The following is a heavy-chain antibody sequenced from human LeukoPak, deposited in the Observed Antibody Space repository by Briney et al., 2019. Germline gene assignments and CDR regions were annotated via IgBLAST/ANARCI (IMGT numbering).Heavy chain of an antibody. CDR3: AKDRTRVVATPPGGY. D-gene: IGHD2-21*02. CDR1: GFTFSSYA. J-gene: IGHJ4*02. Sequence: GGSLRLSCAASGFTFSSYAMSWVRQAPGKGLEWVSAISGSGGSTYYADSVKGRFTISRDNSKNTLYLQMNSLRAEDTAVYYCAKDRTRVVATPPGGYWGQGTLVTVSS. V-gene: IGHV3-23*01. CDR2: ISGSGGST.